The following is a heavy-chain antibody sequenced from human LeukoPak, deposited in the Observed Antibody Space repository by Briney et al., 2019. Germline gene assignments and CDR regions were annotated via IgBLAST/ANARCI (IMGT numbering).Heavy chain of an antibody. Sequence: SETLSLTCTVSGGSISTYYWSWIRQPPGKGLEWIGYIYYSGSTNYNPSLKSRVTMSIDTSKKHFSLKLSSVTAADTAVYYCARIDYYGSGNFYSHFDYWGQGTLVTVSS. V-gene: IGHV4-59*12. J-gene: IGHJ4*02. CDR3: ARIDYYGSGNFYSHFDY. D-gene: IGHD3-10*01. CDR1: GGSISTYY. CDR2: IYYSGST.